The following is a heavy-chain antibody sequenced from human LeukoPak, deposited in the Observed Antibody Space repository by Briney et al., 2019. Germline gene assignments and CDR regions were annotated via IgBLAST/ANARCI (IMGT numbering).Heavy chain of an antibody. Sequence: PGGSLRLSCAASGFTFSSYEMNWVRQAPGKGLEWVSYISSSGSTIYYADSVKGRFTISRDNAKNSLYLQMNSLRAEDTAVYYCARVNAGTTLWDNWFDPWGQGTLVTVSS. CDR3: ARVNAGTTLWDNWFDP. V-gene: IGHV3-48*03. D-gene: IGHD1-7*01. CDR2: ISSSGSTI. CDR1: GFTFSSYE. J-gene: IGHJ5*02.